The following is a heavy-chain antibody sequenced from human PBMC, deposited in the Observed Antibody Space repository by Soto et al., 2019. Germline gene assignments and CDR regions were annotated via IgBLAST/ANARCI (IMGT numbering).Heavy chain of an antibody. D-gene: IGHD6-6*01. Sequence: PGGSLRLSCAASGFTFSDYYMSWIRQAPGKGLDWVSYISSSGSTIYYADSVKGRFTISRDNAKNSLYLQMNSLRAEDTAVYYCAREDGGYSSSSLVYYGMDVWGQGTTVTVSS. CDR3: AREDGGYSSSSLVYYGMDV. V-gene: IGHV3-11*01. CDR1: GFTFSDYY. CDR2: ISSSGSTI. J-gene: IGHJ6*02.